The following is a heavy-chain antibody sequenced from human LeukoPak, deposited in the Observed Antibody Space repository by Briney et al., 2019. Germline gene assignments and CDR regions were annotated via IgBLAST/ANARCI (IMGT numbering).Heavy chain of an antibody. CDR2: LYIGGNT. D-gene: IGHD1-26*01. Sequence: PGGSLRLSCVASGFSVSSNYMAWVRQARRKGVEWVSVLYIGGNTYYGDFVKGRFTISRDNSRNTLYLQMNSLRVDDTAVYYCARELAVGAITEYFQDWGQGTLVTVSS. CDR1: GFSVSSNY. J-gene: IGHJ1*01. V-gene: IGHV3-53*01. CDR3: ARELAVGAITEYFQD.